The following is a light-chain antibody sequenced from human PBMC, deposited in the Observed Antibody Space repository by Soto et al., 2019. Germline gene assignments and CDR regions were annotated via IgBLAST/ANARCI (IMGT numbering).Light chain of an antibody. V-gene: IGKV3-15*01. CDR3: QQYTAWLRT. Sequence: EIGRIPDPATLSVSPVEKTTLSYRPRQTGSSNLAWYQQKLGQVPRLLIYGASTRATGIPDRFSGSGSGTEFTLTISSLQSEDFAVYSCQQYTAWLRTFGQGTKVDIK. J-gene: IGKJ1*01. CDR1: QTGSSN. CDR2: GAS.